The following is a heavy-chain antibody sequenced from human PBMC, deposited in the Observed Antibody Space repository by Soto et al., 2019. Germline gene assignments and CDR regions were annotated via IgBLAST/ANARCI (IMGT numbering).Heavy chain of an antibody. J-gene: IGHJ4*02. V-gene: IGHV4-31*11. CDR1: GGSIRSASYH. D-gene: IGHD3-10*01. Sequence: QVQLQQSGPGLVKPSQTLSLTCAVSGGSIRSASYHWTWIHQHPGKGLEWIGYIFYTGSTSYNPSLKSRLTISIDTSKNQFSLKLTSVTAADTAVYYCATSLKISLGEIDYWGQGSLVTVSS. CDR2: IFYTGST. CDR3: ATSLKISLGEIDY.